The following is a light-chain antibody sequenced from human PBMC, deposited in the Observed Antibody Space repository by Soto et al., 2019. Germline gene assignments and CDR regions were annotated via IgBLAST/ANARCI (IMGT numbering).Light chain of an antibody. J-gene: IGKJ2*01. Sequence: EILLTQSPATLAVSPGEGATLTCRASQSVRDNLAWYQQKPGQAPRLLIYRASTRATGVPARFSGSGSGTEFTLTISSLQSEYVSVYFCQHYNFWPHTFGQGTKLEIK. CDR3: QHYNFWPHT. V-gene: IGKV3-15*01. CDR2: RAS. CDR1: QSVRDN.